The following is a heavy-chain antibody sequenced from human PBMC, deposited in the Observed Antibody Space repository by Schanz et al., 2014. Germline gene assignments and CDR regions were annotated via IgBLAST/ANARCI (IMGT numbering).Heavy chain of an antibody. CDR2: ISSRSSYI. CDR1: GFTFSSYS. J-gene: IGHJ4*02. D-gene: IGHD2-15*01. Sequence: EVQLVESGGGLVKPGGSLRLSCAASGFTFSSYSINWVRQAPGKGLEWVSSISSRSSYIYYADSVKGRFTISRDNAKNSLYLQMNSLRAEDTAVYYCARDARNSDFDYWGQGTLVTVSS. V-gene: IGHV3-21*01. CDR3: ARDARNSDFDY.